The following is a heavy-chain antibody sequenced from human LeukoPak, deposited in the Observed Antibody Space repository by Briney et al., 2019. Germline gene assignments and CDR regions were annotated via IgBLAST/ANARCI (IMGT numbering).Heavy chain of an antibody. D-gene: IGHD6-19*01. CDR3: TRDLAAVPGPRMDV. V-gene: IGHV3-7*03. CDR2: INPDGSER. Sequence: PGGSLRLSCAASGFTFNTYTMNWVRQAPGKGLEWVALINPDGSERYYVDSVKGRFTISRDNARNSLYLQMDSLRDDDTAMYFCTRDLAAVPGPRMDVWGQGTTVTVSS. CDR1: GFTFNTYT. J-gene: IGHJ6*02.